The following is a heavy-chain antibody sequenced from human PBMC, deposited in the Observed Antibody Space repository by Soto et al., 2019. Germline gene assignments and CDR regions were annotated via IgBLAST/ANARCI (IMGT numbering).Heavy chain of an antibody. J-gene: IGHJ3*02. D-gene: IGHD4-17*01. CDR2: IYYSGST. V-gene: IGHV4-59*01. CDR3: AMRYGYGFDI. Sequence: QVQLQESGPGLVKPSETLSLTCTVSGGSISRYYWSWIRQPPGKGLEWIGYIYYSGSTNYNPYLKSRVTISVDTSKNQFSLKLSSVTAADTAVYYCAMRYGYGFDIWGQGTMVTVSS. CDR1: GGSISRYY.